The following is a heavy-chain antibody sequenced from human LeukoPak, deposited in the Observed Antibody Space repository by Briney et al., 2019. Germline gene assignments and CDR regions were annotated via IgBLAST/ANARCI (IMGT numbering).Heavy chain of an antibody. CDR2: ISHIGRT. J-gene: IGHJ4*02. CDR1: GDSFSSHY. V-gene: IGHV4-59*11. CDR3: ARNQLWSPYFDY. Sequence: PSETLSLTCAVSGDSFSSHYWTWIRQSPGTGLEWIGYISHIGRTNYNPSLKSRVTISVDTSKNQFSLKLSSVTAADTAVYYCARNQLWSPYFDYWGQGTLVTVSS. D-gene: IGHD5-18*01.